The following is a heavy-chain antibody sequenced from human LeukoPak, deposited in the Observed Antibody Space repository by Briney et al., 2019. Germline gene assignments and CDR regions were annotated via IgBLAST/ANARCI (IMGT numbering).Heavy chain of an antibody. D-gene: IGHD4-17*01. CDR3: AKDPNGDYVGAFDS. CDR1: GLTFRNYA. Sequence: GGSLRLSCAASGLTFRNYALTWVRQAPGRGLEWVSSITGGGVGTSYADSVKGRFTVYRDNSKNTLYLQMNSLRAGDTAVYYGAKDPNGDYVGAFDSWGQGTLVTVSS. CDR2: ITGGGVGT. V-gene: IGHV3-23*01. J-gene: IGHJ3*01.